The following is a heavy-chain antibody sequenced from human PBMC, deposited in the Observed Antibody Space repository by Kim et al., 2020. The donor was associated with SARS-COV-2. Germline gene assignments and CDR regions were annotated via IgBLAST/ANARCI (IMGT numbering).Heavy chain of an antibody. D-gene: IGHD5-18*01. J-gene: IGHJ3*02. CDR3: ARGSYGHPPDAFDI. CDR1: GGSISSYY. V-gene: IGHV4-59*13. CDR2: IYYSGST. Sequence: SETLSLTCTVSGGSISSYYWSWIRQPPGKGLEWIGYIYYSGSTNYNPSLKSRVTISVDTSKNQFSLKLSSVTAADTAVYYCARGSYGHPPDAFDIWGQGTMVTVSS.